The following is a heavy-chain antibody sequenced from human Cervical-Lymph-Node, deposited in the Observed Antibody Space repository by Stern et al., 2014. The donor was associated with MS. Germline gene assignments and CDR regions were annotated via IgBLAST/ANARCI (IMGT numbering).Heavy chain of an antibody. V-gene: IGHV3-30*04. CDR1: GFTFSNYA. Sequence: QVQLVQSGGGVVQPGRSLRLSCAVSGFTFSNYAMHWVRQAPGKGLEWLAVISYDGKKTFHADAVKGRFTISRDNFMTSLSLHMSSLRPEDTAVYHCVRGDYDFWNGYQDDVFYSSGLDVWGQGTTVIVSS. J-gene: IGHJ6*02. D-gene: IGHD3-3*01. CDR2: ISYDGKKT. CDR3: VRGDYDFWNGYQDDVFYSSGLDV.